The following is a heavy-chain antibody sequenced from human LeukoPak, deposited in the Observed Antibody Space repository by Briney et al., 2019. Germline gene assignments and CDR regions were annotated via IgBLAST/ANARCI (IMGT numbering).Heavy chain of an antibody. V-gene: IGHV1-24*01. CDR1: GYTLTELS. J-gene: IGHJ6*02. D-gene: IGHD2-8*01. Sequence: ASVKVSCKVSGYTLTELSMHWVRQAPGKGLGWMGGFDPEDGETIYAQKFQGRVTMTEDTSTDTAYMELSSLRSEDTAVYYCATVAMVYAIRGMDVWGQGTTVTVSS. CDR2: FDPEDGET. CDR3: ATVAMVYAIRGMDV.